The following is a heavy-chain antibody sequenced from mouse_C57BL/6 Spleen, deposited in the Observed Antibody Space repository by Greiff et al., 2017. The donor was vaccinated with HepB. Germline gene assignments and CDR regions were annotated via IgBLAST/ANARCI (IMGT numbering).Heavy chain of an antibody. J-gene: IGHJ1*03. D-gene: IGHD1-1*01. CDR1: GYTFTSYW. CDR3: ARKGIYYGSRYWYFDV. V-gene: IGHV1-69*01. Sequence: VQLQQPGAELVMPGASVKLSCKASGYTFTSYWMHWVKQRPGQGLEWIGEIDPSDSYTNYNQKFKGKSTLTVDKSSSTAYMQLSSLTSEDSAVYYCARKGIYYGSRYWYFDVWGTGTTVTVSS. CDR2: IDPSDSYT.